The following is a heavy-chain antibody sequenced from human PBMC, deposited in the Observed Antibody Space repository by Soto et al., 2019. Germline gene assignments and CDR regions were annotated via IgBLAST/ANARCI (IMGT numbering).Heavy chain of an antibody. D-gene: IGHD3-22*01. CDR3: ARDPQANYYDSSGPSVGMDV. Sequence: GASVKVSCKASGYTFTSYDMHWVRQAPGQGLEWMGIINPSGGSTSYAQKFQGRVTMTRDTSTSTVYMELSSLRSEDTAVYYCARDPQANYYDSSGPSVGMDVWGQGTTVTV. J-gene: IGHJ6*02. CDR2: INPSGGST. V-gene: IGHV1-46*01. CDR1: GYTFTSYD.